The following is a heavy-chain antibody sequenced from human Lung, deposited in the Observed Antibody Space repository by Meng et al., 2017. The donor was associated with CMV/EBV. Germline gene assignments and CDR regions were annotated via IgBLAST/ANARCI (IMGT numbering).Heavy chain of an antibody. Sequence: QVHLAQSGSELRRPGASVQISCKTSGYTFNTMGMSWVRQAPGQGLEWMGWVNTNTGYPTYAQGFTGRFGFLEDASVSTEYLQINNLEAEDTAVYYCAREYGTGNYWPPPFDYWGQGTLVTVSS. CDR1: GYTFNTMG. CDR3: AREYGTGNYWPPPFDY. CDR2: VNTNTGYP. V-gene: IGHV7-4-1*02. J-gene: IGHJ4*02. D-gene: IGHD3-10*01.